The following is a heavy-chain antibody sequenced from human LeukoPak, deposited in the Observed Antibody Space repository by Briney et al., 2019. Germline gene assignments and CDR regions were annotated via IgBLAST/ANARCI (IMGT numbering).Heavy chain of an antibody. J-gene: IGHJ4*02. CDR3: ARDPGHRSYYGSGSYYPYYFDY. CDR2: ISGSGGST. CDR1: GFTFSSYA. Sequence: PGGSLRLSCAASGFTFSSYAMSWVRQAPGKGLEWVSAISGSGGSTYYADSVKGRFTISRDNSKNTLYLQMNSLRAEDTAVYYCARDPGHRSYYGSGSYYPYYFDYWGQGTLVTVSS. D-gene: IGHD3-10*01. V-gene: IGHV3-23*01.